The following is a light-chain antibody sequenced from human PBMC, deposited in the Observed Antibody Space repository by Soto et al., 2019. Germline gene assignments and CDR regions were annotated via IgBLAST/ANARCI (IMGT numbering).Light chain of an antibody. CDR2: DPS. V-gene: IGKV3D-20*01. CDR1: QSVTNNY. CDR3: QQYYNLIT. Sequence: EIVLTQSPATLSLSPGERATLSCGASQSVTNNYLAWYQQKPGLAPKLLIYDPSNRATAIPDRFSGSGSGTDFTLTISRLEPEDFAVYYCQQYYNLITFGGGTKVEIK. J-gene: IGKJ4*01.